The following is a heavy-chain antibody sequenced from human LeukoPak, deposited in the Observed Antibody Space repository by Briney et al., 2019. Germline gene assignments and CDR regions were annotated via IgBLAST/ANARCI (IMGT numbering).Heavy chain of an antibody. Sequence: SETLSLTCTVSGGSISSYYWSWIRQPPGKGLEWIGYIYYSGSTNYNPSLKSRVTISVDTSKNQFSLKLSSVTAADTAVCYCARQGYSYGLPSSFDYWGQGTLVTVSS. V-gene: IGHV4-59*01. CDR3: ARQGYSYGLPSSFDY. J-gene: IGHJ4*02. D-gene: IGHD5-18*01. CDR1: GGSISSYY. CDR2: IYYSGST.